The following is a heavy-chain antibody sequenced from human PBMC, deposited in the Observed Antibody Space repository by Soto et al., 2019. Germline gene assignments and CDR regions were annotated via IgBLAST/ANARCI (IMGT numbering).Heavy chain of an antibody. J-gene: IGHJ6*02. CDR1: GFTFSSYA. V-gene: IGHV3-23*01. Sequence: GGSLRLSCAASGFTFSSYAMSWVRQAPGKGLEWVAAIRNNGSNTYYANSVKGRFTISRDNSKNTLYLQMSSLRAEDTAVYYCARRQISPPTRGAATARGAMEVRGQGTTVTVSS. CDR3: ARRQISPPTRGAATARGAMEV. D-gene: IGHD6-13*01. CDR2: IRNNGSNT.